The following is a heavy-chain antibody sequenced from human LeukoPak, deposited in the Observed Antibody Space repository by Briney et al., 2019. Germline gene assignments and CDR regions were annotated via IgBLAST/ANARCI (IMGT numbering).Heavy chain of an antibody. Sequence: TGGSLRLSCAGSGFTFSSYEMNWVRQAPGKGLEWVSKISSSGSAMYYADSVKGRFTISRDNAKSTLYLQMNSLRAEDTAVYYCARGGSLGYWGQGTLVTVST. CDR1: GFTFSSYE. D-gene: IGHD6-19*01. CDR3: ARGGSLGY. CDR2: ISSSGSAM. J-gene: IGHJ4*02. V-gene: IGHV3-48*03.